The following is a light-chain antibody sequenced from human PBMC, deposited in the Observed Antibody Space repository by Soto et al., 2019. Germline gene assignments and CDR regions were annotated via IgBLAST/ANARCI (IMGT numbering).Light chain of an antibody. J-gene: IGLJ1*01. V-gene: IGLV3-21*02. CDR3: QVWDSSSDHHYV. CDR1: NIGSKS. Sequence: SYELTQPPSVSVAPGQTARITCGGNNIGSKSVHWYQQKPGQAPVLVVYEDSDRPSGIPERFSGSNSGNTATLTISRVEAGDEADYYCQVWDSSSDHHYVFGTGTKVTVL. CDR2: EDS.